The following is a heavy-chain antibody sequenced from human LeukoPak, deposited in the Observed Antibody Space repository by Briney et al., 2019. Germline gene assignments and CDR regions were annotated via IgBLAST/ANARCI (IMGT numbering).Heavy chain of an antibody. CDR2: ISAYNGNT. D-gene: IGHD1-26*01. Sequence: ASVKVSCKASGFTFTSYGISWLRHATGQGLEWMGWISAYNGNTNYAQKLQGRVTMTTDTSTSTAYMELRSLRSDDTAVYYCARDGDVGVQSWFDPWGQGTLVTVSS. CDR3: ARDGDVGVQSWFDP. J-gene: IGHJ5*02. CDR1: GFTFTSYG. V-gene: IGHV1-18*01.